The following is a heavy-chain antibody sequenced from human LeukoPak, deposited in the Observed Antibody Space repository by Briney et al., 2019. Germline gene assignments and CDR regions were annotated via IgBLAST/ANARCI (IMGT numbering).Heavy chain of an antibody. CDR1: GFTFSTYS. D-gene: IGHD6-13*01. CDR3: ARGTNIAAAFDY. J-gene: IGHJ4*02. V-gene: IGHV3-48*04. Sequence: GGSLRLSCAASGFTFSTYSMNWVRRAPGKGLEWVSYINSSSSIIFYVDSVKGRFTISRDDAKNSLYLQMNSLRAEDTAVYYCARGTNIAAAFDYWGQGTLVTVSS. CDR2: INSSSSII.